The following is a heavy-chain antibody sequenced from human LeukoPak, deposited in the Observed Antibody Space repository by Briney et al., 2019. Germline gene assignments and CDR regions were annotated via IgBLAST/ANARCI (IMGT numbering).Heavy chain of an antibody. CDR3: ARERGWIQLINTDPPGAFDI. J-gene: IGHJ3*02. CDR1: GFIFSAYA. Sequence: SGRSLRLSCAASGFIFSAYAMHWVRQAPGEGLEWVASISYDGSYKYYAGSVKGRFTISRDNSYNMLYLQMNSLRPEDTGVYHCARERGWIQLINTDPPGAFDIWGQGTMVTVSS. D-gene: IGHD5-24*01. V-gene: IGHV3-30*04. CDR2: ISYDGSYK.